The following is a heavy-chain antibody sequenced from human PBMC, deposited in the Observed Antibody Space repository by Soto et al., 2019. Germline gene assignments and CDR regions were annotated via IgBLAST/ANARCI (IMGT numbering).Heavy chain of an antibody. V-gene: IGHV4-34*01. Sequence: SETLSLTCAVYGGSFSGYYWSWIRQPPGKGLEWIGEINHSGSTNYNPSLKSRVTISVDTSKNQFSLKLSSVTAADTAVYYCARDRRDGYNWGDYYYYYGMDVWGQGTTVTVSS. CDR3: ARDRRDGYNWGDYYYYYGMDV. CDR2: INHSGST. D-gene: IGHD5-12*01. J-gene: IGHJ6*02. CDR1: GGSFSGYY.